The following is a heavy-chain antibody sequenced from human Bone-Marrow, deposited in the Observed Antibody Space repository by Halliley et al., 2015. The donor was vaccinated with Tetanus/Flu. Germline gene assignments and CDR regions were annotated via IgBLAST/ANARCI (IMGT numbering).Heavy chain of an antibody. Sequence: SLRLSCAASGFTFSSYDMSWVRQAPGKGLEWVSLISDSGGTTSYADSVRGRFTISRDNSKNTLFLQMNSLRAEDTDVYYCAISRDYFASWGQGTLVTVSS. J-gene: IGHJ4*02. CDR3: AISRDYFAS. CDR2: ISDSGGTT. CDR1: GFTFSSYD. V-gene: IGHV3-23*01.